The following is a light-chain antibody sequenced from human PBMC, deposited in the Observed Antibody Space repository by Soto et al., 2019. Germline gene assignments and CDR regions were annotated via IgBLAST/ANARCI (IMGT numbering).Light chain of an antibody. Sequence: DIQMTQSQSSLAASVGARVTITCRASQSISSWLAWYQQKPGKAPKLLIYDASSLESGVPSRFSGSGSGTEFTLTISSLQPDDFATYYCQQYNSYSGTFGQGTKVDI. V-gene: IGKV1-5*01. CDR1: QSISSW. CDR3: QQYNSYSGT. CDR2: DAS. J-gene: IGKJ1*01.